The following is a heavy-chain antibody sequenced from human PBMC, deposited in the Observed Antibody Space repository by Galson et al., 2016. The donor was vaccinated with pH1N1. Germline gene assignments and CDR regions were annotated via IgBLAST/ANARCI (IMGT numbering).Heavy chain of an antibody. CDR2: IVPITGIR. V-gene: IGHV1-69*04. J-gene: IGHJ5*02. Sequence: SVKVSCKASGGTFSSYVIIWVRQAPGQGPEWMGRIVPITGIRNYAQKFQDRVTMTADKSTSTAYMELSGLRSEDTAIYYCAPGGDDYGGNPHWFDPWGQGTLVTVSS. CDR1: GGTFSSYV. D-gene: IGHD4-23*01. CDR3: APGGDDYGGNPHWFDP.